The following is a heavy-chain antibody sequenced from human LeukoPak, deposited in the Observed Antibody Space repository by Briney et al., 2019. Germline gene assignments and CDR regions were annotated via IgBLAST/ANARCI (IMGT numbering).Heavy chain of an antibody. Sequence: GGSLRLSCAASGFTFSSYAMSWVRQAPGKGLEWVSAISGSGGSTYYADSVKGRFTISRDNSKNTLYLQMNSLRAEDTAVYYCAKDNYDSSGYYPNCFDYWGQGTLVTVSS. D-gene: IGHD3-22*01. J-gene: IGHJ4*02. V-gene: IGHV3-23*01. CDR2: ISGSGGST. CDR1: GFTFSSYA. CDR3: AKDNYDSSGYYPNCFDY.